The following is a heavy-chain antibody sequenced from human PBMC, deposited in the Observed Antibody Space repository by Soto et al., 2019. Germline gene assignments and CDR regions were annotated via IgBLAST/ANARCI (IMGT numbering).Heavy chain of an antibody. Sequence: EVQLVESGGGLIQPGGSLRLSCAASGFTVSSTYMTWVRQAPGKGLEWVSVIYGSLTTSYADSVKGRFTISRDNSKNTVFLQMNSLRGEDTAVYYCARDRIEAAGTPRFNYYYGMDVWGQGTTVTVSS. CDR2: IYGSLTT. CDR1: GFTVSSTY. J-gene: IGHJ6*02. CDR3: ARDRIEAAGTPRFNYYYGMDV. V-gene: IGHV3-53*01. D-gene: IGHD6-13*01.